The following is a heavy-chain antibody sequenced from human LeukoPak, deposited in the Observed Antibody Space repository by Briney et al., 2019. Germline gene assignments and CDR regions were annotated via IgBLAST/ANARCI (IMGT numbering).Heavy chain of an antibody. CDR2: ISWNSASI. Sequence: PGRSLRLSCAVSGFTFDDYVMHWLRQAPGKGLEWVASISWNSASIDYADSVKGRFSISRDNGGNSVYLQVNSLRAEDTAVYYCARGPMIKVVSNFDYWGQGTLVTVSS. V-gene: IGHV3-9*01. J-gene: IGHJ4*02. CDR3: ARGPMIKVVSNFDY. D-gene: IGHD3-22*01. CDR1: GFTFDDYV.